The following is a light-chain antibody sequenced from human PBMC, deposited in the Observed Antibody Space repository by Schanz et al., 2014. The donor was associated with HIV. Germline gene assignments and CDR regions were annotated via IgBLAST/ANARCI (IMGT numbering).Light chain of an antibody. J-gene: IGLJ3*02. V-gene: IGLV1-44*01. CDR2: SNN. Sequence: QSVLTQPPSASGTPGQRVTISCSGSSSNIGSNTVNWYQQLPGTGPKLLIYSNNQRPSGVPDRFSGSQSGTSASLAISGLQSEDESDFFCATWDDSLDGWVFGGGTKLTVL. CDR3: ATWDDSLDGWV. CDR1: SSNIGSNT.